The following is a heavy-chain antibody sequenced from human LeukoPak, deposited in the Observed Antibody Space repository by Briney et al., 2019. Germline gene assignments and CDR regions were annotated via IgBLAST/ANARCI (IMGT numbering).Heavy chain of an antibody. CDR2: ISSSSSYI. J-gene: IGHJ3*02. Sequence: GGSLRLSCAASGFTFGGYSMTWVRQAPGKGLEWVSSISSSSSYIYYADSVKGRFTISRDNAKNSLYLQMNSLKAEDTAVYYCAEARYDGAFDIWGQGTMVTVSS. D-gene: IGHD3-3*01. CDR1: GFTFGGYS. V-gene: IGHV3-21*01. CDR3: AEARYDGAFDI.